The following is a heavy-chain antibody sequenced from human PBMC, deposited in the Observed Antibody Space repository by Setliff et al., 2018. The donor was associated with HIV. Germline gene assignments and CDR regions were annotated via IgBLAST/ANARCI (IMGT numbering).Heavy chain of an antibody. Sequence: PSETLSLTCTVSGGSISSSSYYWGWIRQPPGKGLEWIGSIFYSGDTYYNPSLKSRVTISEDTSRNQFSLRLSSVTAADTAIYYCARVPTSSWYVTTQRTKEYFHHWGQGTLVTVSS. CDR1: GGSISSSSYY. V-gene: IGHV4-39*07. CDR3: ARVPTSSWYVTTQRTKEYFHH. CDR2: IFYSGDT. D-gene: IGHD6-13*01. J-gene: IGHJ1*01.